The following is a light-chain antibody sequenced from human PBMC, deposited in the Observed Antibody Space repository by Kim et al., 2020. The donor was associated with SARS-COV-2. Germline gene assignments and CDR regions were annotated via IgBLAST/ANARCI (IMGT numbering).Light chain of an antibody. CDR2: AAF. CDR3: QQYKTYLWT. CDR1: QAFSDY. Sequence: ASVGDRVTMPCRASQAFSDYLAWFQQKPGKAPKSLIYAAFKLQSGVPSRFSGSGSATEFNLTISSLQPEDFATYYCQQYKTYLWTFGQGTKVDIK. V-gene: IGKV1-16*01. J-gene: IGKJ1*01.